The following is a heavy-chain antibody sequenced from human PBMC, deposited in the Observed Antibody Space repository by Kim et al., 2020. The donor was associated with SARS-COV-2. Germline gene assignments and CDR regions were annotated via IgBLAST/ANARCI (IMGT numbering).Heavy chain of an antibody. CDR3: ARWGGWGSGRGGIDY. CDR1: GFMFSNYN. V-gene: IGHV3-48*02. Sequence: GGSLRLSCAASGFMFSNYNMNWVRQAPGKGLEWVSYIGTGSSTIYYADSVKGRFTISRDNAKNSLYLQMNSLRDEDTAVYYCARWGGWGSGRGGIDYWGQGTLVTVSS. D-gene: IGHD3-10*01. J-gene: IGHJ4*02. CDR2: IGTGSSTI.